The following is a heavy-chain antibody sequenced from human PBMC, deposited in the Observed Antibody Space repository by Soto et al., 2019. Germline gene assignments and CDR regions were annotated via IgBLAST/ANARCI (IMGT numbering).Heavy chain of an antibody. CDR2: IIPIFPTA. CDR3: XXXXXVFGVVXXGGLDV. D-gene: IGHD3-3*01. J-gene: IGHJ6*01. Sequence: QVQLVQSGAELKKPGSSVRVSCQASGGTFSSYSVNWVRQAPGQGLEWMGGIIPIFPTADHAQRFQGRVTIXAXXSXXXXXXXXXXXXXXXXXXXXXXXXXXVFGVVXXGGLDVWGQGTTVTVSS. V-gene: IGHV1-69*12. CDR1: GGTFSSYS.